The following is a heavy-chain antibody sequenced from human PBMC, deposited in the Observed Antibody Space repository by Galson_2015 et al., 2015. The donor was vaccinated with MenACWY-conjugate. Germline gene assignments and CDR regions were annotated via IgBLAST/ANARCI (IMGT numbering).Heavy chain of an antibody. V-gene: IGHV3-23*01. CDR2: IAVSGEDS. Sequence: SLILSCAASGFTFRSYAMSWVRQAPGDGLEWVSAIAVSGEDSFYARSVKGRFTISKDNSKNRLYLQMNSLRAEDTTLYYCAKGGFYYYYGMDVWGQGTTVTVSS. J-gene: IGHJ6*02. CDR1: GFTFRSYA. CDR3: AKGGFYYYYGMDV.